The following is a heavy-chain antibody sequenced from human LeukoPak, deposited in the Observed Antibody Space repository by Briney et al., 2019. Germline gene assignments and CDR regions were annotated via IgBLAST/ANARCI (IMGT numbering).Heavy chain of an antibody. CDR2: IYYSGST. CDR1: GGSISSSSYY. J-gene: IGHJ3*02. CDR3: ARWLRNYGYDAFDI. Sequence: SETLSLTCTVSGGSISSSSYYWGWIRQPPGKGLEWIGRIYYSGSTYYNPSLKSRVTISVDTSKNQFSLKLSSVTAADTAVYYCARWLRNYGYDAFDIWGQGTMVTVSS. D-gene: IGHD4-17*01. V-gene: IGHV4-39*01.